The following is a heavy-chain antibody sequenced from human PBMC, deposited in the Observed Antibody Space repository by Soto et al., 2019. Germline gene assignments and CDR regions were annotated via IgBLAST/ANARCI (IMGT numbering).Heavy chain of an antibody. V-gene: IGHV3-23*01. Sequence: GGSLRLSCAVSGLTFKNYAMNWVRRAPGKGLEWVSGISGSGISTYYADSVKGRFTISRDNSKNTLYLEMNSLRSEDTAVYYCARRAAGFDYWGQGTLVTVSS. CDR1: GLTFKNYA. J-gene: IGHJ4*02. CDR2: ISGSGIST. CDR3: ARRAAGFDY. D-gene: IGHD6-13*01.